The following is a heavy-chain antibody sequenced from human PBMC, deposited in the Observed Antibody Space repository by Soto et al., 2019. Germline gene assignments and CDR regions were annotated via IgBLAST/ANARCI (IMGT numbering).Heavy chain of an antibody. CDR3: AREKCSSTSCYASPWRLGSENWFDP. V-gene: IGHV1-3*01. D-gene: IGHD2-2*01. CDR2: INAGNGNT. J-gene: IGHJ5*02. CDR1: GYTFTSYA. Sequence: GASVKVSCKASGYTFTSYAMHWVRQAPGQRLEWMGWINAGNGNTKYSQKFQGRVTITRDTSASTAYMELSSLRSEDTAVYYCAREKCSSTSCYASPWRLGSENWFDPWGQGTLVTVSS.